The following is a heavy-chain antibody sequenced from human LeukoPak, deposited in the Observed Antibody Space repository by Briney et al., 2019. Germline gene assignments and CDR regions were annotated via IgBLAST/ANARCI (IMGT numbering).Heavy chain of an antibody. D-gene: IGHD6-19*01. CDR2: ISYDGSNK. CDR3: VKHTVAGLDY. V-gene: IGHV3-30*18. CDR1: GFTFSSYG. Sequence: GGSLRLSCAASGFTFSSYGMHWVRQAPGKGLEWVAVISYDGSNKYYADSVKGRFTISRDNSKNTLYLQMSSLRAEDTAVYYCVKHTVAGLDYWGQGTLVTVSS. J-gene: IGHJ4*02.